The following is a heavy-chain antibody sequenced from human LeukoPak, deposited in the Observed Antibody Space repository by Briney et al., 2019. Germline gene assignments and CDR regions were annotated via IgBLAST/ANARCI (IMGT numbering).Heavy chain of an antibody. CDR3: ARAGAMIASDYYYYMDV. V-gene: IGHV1-2*02. D-gene: IGHD3-16*01. CDR2: INPDNGGT. CDR1: GYTFGAYF. J-gene: IGHJ6*03. Sequence: GASMKVSCKAFGYTFGAYFMHWVRQAPGQGLEWMGWINPDNGGTRYAQRFQDRVTMTRDTSITTAYMELSSLKSDDTAVYYCARAGAMIASDYYYYMDVWGNGTTVTVPS.